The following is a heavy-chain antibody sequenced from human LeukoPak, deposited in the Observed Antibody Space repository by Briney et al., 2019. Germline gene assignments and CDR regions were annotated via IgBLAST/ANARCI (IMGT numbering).Heavy chain of an antibody. CDR3: ARGAIFGVVINHFDY. CDR1: GYIFTDYY. Sequence: ASVRVSCKASGYIFTDYYIHWVRQAPGQGHEWMGRINPNSGGTNFAQKFQARVTMTSDTSISTAYMELSRLRSDDTAVYYCARGAIFGVVINHFDYWGQGTLVTVSS. CDR2: INPNSGGT. V-gene: IGHV1-2*06. J-gene: IGHJ4*02. D-gene: IGHD3-3*01.